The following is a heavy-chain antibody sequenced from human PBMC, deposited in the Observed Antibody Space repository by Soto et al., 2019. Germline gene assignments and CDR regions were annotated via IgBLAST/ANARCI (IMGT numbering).Heavy chain of an antibody. Sequence: SETLSLTCAVSGDYISNGYYWAWIRRPPGMGLDWIGSIFHGGTTHYNPSLKSRVIMSVDTSKNQFSLRLNSVTAADTAVYYCARDVDWFDPWGRGTLVTVSS. CDR1: GDYISNGYY. CDR3: ARDVDWFDP. CDR2: IFHGGTT. V-gene: IGHV4-38-2*02. J-gene: IGHJ5*02.